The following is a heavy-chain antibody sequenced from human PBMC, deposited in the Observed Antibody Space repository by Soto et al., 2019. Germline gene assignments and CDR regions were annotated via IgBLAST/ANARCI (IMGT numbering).Heavy chain of an antibody. Sequence: VQLLESGGGLIQPGGSLRLSCAASGFTFSYCIHWLRQAPGKGVEWVAYLASDSANKFYEDSVEGRFTIYRGNSKNTQLLQMNRLRDEDTAVYYCAKLVIGYCSGNTCDDYWGQGTLGAVSS. CDR3: AKLVIGYCSGNTCDDY. J-gene: IGHJ4*02. CDR1: GFTFSYC. D-gene: IGHD2-15*01. CDR2: LASDSANK. V-gene: IGHV3-30*18.